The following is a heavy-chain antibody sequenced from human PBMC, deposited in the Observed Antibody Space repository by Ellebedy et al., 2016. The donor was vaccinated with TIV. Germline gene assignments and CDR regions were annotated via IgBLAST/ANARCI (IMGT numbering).Heavy chain of an antibody. CDR2: ISSDGHNI. CDR3: AKGLGCSGGDCYSGHAFDI. Sequence: PGGSLRLSCAASGFSFSRFPMHWVRQAPGKGLEWVALISSDGHNIYYADSVKGRFAISRYNSKSTLFLQMNSLRPEDTAVYYCAKGLGCSGGDCYSGHAFDIWGQGTMVTVSS. J-gene: IGHJ3*02. V-gene: IGHV3-30*09. CDR1: GFSFSRFP. D-gene: IGHD2-15*01.